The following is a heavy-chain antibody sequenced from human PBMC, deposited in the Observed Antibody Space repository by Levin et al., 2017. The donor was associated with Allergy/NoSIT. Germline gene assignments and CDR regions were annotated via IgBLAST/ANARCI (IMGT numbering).Heavy chain of an antibody. CDR1: GGSISSSNW. CDR3: ARDKLNGRGSDSYFDY. Sequence: GSLRLSCAVSGGSISSSNWWSWVRQPPGKGLEWIGEIYHSGSTNYNPSLKSRVTISVDKSKNQFSLKLSSVTAADTAVYYCARDKLNGRGSDSYFDYWGQGTLVTVSS. CDR2: IYHSGST. D-gene: IGHD1-26*01. V-gene: IGHV4-4*02. J-gene: IGHJ4*02.